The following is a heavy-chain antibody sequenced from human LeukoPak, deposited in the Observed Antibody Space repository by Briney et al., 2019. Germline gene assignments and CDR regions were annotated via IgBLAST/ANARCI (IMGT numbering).Heavy chain of an antibody. CDR2: IFYSGNT. V-gene: IGHV4-39*01. J-gene: IGHJ4*02. Sequence: SETLSLTCTVSAGSISSSDYYWGWIRQPPGKGREWIGSIFYSGNTYYNPSLKSRITISVDTSKNQFSLKLSSVTAPDTAVYYCARVAVAGTSFDYWGQGTLVTVSS. CDR1: AGSISSSDYY. D-gene: IGHD6-19*01. CDR3: ARVAVAGTSFDY.